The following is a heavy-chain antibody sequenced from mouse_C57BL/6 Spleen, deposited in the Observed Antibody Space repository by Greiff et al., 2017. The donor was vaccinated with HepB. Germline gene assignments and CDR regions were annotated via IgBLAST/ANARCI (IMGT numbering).Heavy chain of an antibody. J-gene: IGHJ4*01. CDR2: INPNNGGT. Sequence: EVQLQQSGPELVKPGASVKMSCKASGYTFTDYNMHWVKQSHGKSLEWIGYINPNNGGTSYNQKFKGKATLTVNKSSSTAYMELRSLTSEDSAVYYCARSGELGPYYAMDYWGQRTSVTVSS. V-gene: IGHV1-22*01. CDR3: ARSGELGPYYAMDY. D-gene: IGHD4-1*01. CDR1: GYTFTDYN.